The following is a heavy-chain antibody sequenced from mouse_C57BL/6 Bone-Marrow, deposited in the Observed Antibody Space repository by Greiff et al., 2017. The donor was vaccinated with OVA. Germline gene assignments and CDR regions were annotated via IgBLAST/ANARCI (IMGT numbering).Heavy chain of an antibody. J-gene: IGHJ1*03. CDR1: GYTFTDYS. V-gene: IGHV1-78*01. D-gene: IGHD2-3*01. CDR3: GRNGWLCCDV. Sequence: QVQLQQSDAELVKPGASVKISCKASGYTFTDYSIHWMKQRPEQGLEWIGDIYPRDGSTNYNEKFKGKATLTADKSSSTAYMQLNSLTSEDSAVYFCGRNGWLCCDVWGTGTTVTVSS. CDR2: IYPRDGST.